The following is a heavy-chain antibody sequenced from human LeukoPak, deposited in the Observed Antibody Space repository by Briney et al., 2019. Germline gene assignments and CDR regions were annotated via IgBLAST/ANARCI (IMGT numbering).Heavy chain of an antibody. V-gene: IGHV4-39*07. D-gene: IGHD3-3*01. CDR1: GGSISSGSYY. Sequence: SETLSLTCTVSGGSISSGSYYWGWIRQPPGKGLEWIGSIYYSGNTYYNPSLKSRITISVDTSKNQFSLKLSSVTAADTAVYYCARDAGESGHFDYWGQGTLVTVSS. J-gene: IGHJ4*02. CDR2: IYYSGNT. CDR3: ARDAGESGHFDY.